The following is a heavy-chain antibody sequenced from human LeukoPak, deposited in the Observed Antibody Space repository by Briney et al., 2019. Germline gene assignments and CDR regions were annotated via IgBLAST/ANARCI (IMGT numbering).Heavy chain of an antibody. Sequence: SETLSLTCAVYGGSFSGYYWSWIRQPPGKGLEWIGEINHSGSTNYNPSLKCRVTISVDTSKNQFSLKLSSVTAADTAVYYCARGVPSDYWGQGTLVTVSS. CDR2: INHSGST. CDR3: ARGVPSDY. J-gene: IGHJ4*02. D-gene: IGHD6-6*01. V-gene: IGHV4-34*01. CDR1: GGSFSGYY.